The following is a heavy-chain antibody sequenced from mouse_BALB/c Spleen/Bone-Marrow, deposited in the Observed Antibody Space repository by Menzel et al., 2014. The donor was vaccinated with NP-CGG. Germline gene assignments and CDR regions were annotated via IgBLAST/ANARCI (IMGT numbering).Heavy chain of an antibody. CDR2: INPDSSTI. CDR3: ASYDGYYYWYFDV. V-gene: IGHV4-1*02. CDR1: GFDFSRYW. Sequence: EVHLVESGGGLVQPGGSLKLSCAASGFDFSRYWMSWVRQAPGKGLEWIGEINPDSSTINYTPSLKDKFIISRDNAKNTLYLQMSKVRSGDTALYYCASYDGYYYWYFDVWGAGTTVTVSS. D-gene: IGHD2-3*01. J-gene: IGHJ1*01.